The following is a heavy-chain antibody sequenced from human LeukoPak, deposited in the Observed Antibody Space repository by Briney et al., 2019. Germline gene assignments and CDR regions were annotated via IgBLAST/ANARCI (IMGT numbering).Heavy chain of an antibody. J-gene: IGHJ3*02. D-gene: IGHD3-22*01. V-gene: IGHV4-59*01. CDR3: TRGYYDSSGYSNTFDI. Sequence: PSETLSLTCTVSGGSISSSYWSCIRQPPGKGLEWIGYIYYTGSTNYNPSLKSRVTMSVDTSKSQFSLKLTSVTAADTAVYYCTRGYYDSSGYSNTFDIWSRGTMVTVSS. CDR2: IYYTGST. CDR1: GGSISSSY.